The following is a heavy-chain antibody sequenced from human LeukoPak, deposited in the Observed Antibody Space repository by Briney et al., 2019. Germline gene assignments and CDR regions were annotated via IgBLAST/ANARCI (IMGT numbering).Heavy chain of an antibody. Sequence: PGGSLRLSCAASGFTFSSYAMSWVRQAPGKGLEWIGEINHSGSTNYNPSLKSRVTISVDTSKNQFSLKLSSVTAADTAVYYCARTGRDFDWLLYYYYYMDVWGKGTTVTVSS. CDR1: GFTFSSYA. CDR2: INHSGST. V-gene: IGHV4-34*01. D-gene: IGHD3-9*01. J-gene: IGHJ6*03. CDR3: ARTGRDFDWLLYYYYYMDV.